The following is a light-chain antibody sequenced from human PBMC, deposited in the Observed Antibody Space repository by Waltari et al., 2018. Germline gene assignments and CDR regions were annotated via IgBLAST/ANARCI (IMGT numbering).Light chain of an antibody. CDR1: NFNIGRNS. J-gene: IGLJ1*01. Sequence: QSVVTQPPSASGTPGQRVTIPCSGRNFNIGRNSVYWFQQLPGAAPKLLMYDNDQRPSGVPDRFSASKSGTSASLAISALQSGDEADYYCATWEGSQRVFGTGTKVTVL. CDR3: ATWEGSQRV. V-gene: IGLV1-44*01. CDR2: DND.